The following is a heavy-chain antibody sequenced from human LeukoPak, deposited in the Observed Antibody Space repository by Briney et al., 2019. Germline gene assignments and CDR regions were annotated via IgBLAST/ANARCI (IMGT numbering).Heavy chain of an antibody. CDR3: ARGPSGYYYG. V-gene: IGHV4-4*07. CDR2: IYTSGGS. CDR1: GVFIASYS. D-gene: IGHD3-22*01. J-gene: IGHJ4*02. Sequence: PSETLSLTCTVSGVFIASYSWSSLRQPAGKGLEWIGRIYTSGGSDYNPSLKSRVTMSLDTSKNQFYLKMTSVTAADTAVYYCARGPSGYYYGWGQGILVTVSS.